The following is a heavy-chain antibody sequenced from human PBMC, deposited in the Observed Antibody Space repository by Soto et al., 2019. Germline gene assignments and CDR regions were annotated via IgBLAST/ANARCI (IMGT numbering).Heavy chain of an antibody. D-gene: IGHD1-26*01. J-gene: IGHJ4*02. CDR2: ISDDGSNE. CDR3: VKEKQTGSYPFDY. Sequence: LRLSCAASGFIFSNYGMHWVRQAPGKGLEWVAVISDDGSNEYYADSVKGRFTISRDNSXXXXXXQXKXLXXXXTAVYYCVKEKQTGSYPFDYWGQGILVTVSS. CDR1: GFIFSNYG. V-gene: IGHV3-30*18.